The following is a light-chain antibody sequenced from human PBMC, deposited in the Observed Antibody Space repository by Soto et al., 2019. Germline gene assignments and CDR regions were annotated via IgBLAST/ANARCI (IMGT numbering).Light chain of an antibody. Sequence: AIRMTQSPSSFSASPGDRVTITCRASQGIRTFLAWYQQRPGKAPKLLIYSASTLQNGVPSRFSGSGSGTDFSLTINDLQSEDFATDYCQPFYSFPLSFGGGTKVDVK. CDR1: QGIRTF. V-gene: IGKV1-8*01. J-gene: IGKJ4*01. CDR2: SAS. CDR3: QPFYSFPLS.